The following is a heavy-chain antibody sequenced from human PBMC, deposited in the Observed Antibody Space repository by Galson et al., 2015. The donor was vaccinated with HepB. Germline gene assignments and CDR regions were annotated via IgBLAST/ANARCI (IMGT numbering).Heavy chain of an antibody. D-gene: IGHD5-18*01. Sequence: SLRLSCAASGFTFSSYSMNWVRQAPGKGLEWVSTISGGGDSTFYADSVKGRFTISRDNSKNTLYLQMSSLRAVDTAVYYCAIGYSYGTNWGQGTLVTVSS. J-gene: IGHJ4*02. CDR3: AIGYSYGTN. CDR1: GFTFSSYS. CDR2: ISGGGDST. V-gene: IGHV3-23*01.